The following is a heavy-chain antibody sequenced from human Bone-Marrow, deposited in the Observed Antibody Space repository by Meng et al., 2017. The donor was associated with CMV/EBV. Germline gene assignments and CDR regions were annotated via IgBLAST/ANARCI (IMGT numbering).Heavy chain of an antibody. V-gene: IGHV4-39*07. CDR3: ARAYSSSWYGHYYYYYGMDV. CDR1: GGSISSSSYY. D-gene: IGHD6-13*01. Sequence: ESLKISCTVSGGSISSSSYYWGWIRQPPGKGLEWIGSIYYSGSTYYNPSLKSRVTISVDTSKNQFSLKLSSVTAADTAVYYCARAYSSSWYGHYYYYYGMDVWGQGTTVTVSS. CDR2: IYYSGST. J-gene: IGHJ6*02.